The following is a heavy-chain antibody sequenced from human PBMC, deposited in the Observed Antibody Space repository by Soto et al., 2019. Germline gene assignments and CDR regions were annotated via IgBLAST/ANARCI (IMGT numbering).Heavy chain of an antibody. D-gene: IGHD3-10*01. CDR2: IGTAGDT. J-gene: IGHJ4*02. V-gene: IGHV3-13*01. CDR1: GFTFSSYD. CDR3: ARAGESSLTVDRPFDY. Sequence: GGSLRLSCAASGFTFSSYDMHWVRQAPGKGLEWVSAIGTAGDTYYPGSVKGRFTISRENAKNSLYLQMNSLRAGDTAVYYCARAGESSLTVDRPFDYWGQGTLVTVSS.